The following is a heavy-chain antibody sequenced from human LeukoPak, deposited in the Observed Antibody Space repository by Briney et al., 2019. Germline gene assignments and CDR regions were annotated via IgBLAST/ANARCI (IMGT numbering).Heavy chain of an antibody. Sequence: GGSLRLSCAASGFTFSSYAMTWVRQSPGKGLEWLAGIRGSGGATYYTDSVRGRFTISRDNSKNTLYLQINNLGADDTALYYCTKCMTEPGTCYFDEWGQGTLVTVSS. CDR1: GFTFSSYA. CDR3: TKCMTEPGTCYFDE. V-gene: IGHV3-23*01. CDR2: IRGSGGAT. J-gene: IGHJ4*02. D-gene: IGHD1-14*01.